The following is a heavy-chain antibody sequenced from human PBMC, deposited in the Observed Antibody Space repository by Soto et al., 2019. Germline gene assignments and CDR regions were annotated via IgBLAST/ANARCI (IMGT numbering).Heavy chain of an antibody. V-gene: IGHV3-15*01. J-gene: IGHJ3*02. D-gene: IGHD6-6*01. CDR2: IKSKTDGGTT. CDR3: TTDNPRSSSSDDAFDI. Sequence: GGSLRLSCAASGFTFSNAWMSWVRQAPGKGLEWVGRIKSKTDGGTTDYAAPVKGRFTISRDDSKNTLYLQMNSLKTEDTAVYYCTTDNPRSSSSDDAFDIWGQGTMVTVSS. CDR1: GFTFSNAW.